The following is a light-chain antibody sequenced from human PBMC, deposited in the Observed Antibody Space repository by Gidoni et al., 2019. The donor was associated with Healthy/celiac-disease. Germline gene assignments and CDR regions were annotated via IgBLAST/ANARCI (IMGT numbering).Light chain of an antibody. V-gene: IGKV1-33*01. CDR1: QDISNY. CDR3: QQYDNLPFT. Sequence: DIQMTQSPSSLSASVGDRVTITCQASQDISNYLNWYQQKPGKAPKLLIYDASNLETGVPSRLNGSGSGTDFTFTISSLQPEDIATYYCQQYDNLPFTFGPGTKVDIK. CDR2: DAS. J-gene: IGKJ3*01.